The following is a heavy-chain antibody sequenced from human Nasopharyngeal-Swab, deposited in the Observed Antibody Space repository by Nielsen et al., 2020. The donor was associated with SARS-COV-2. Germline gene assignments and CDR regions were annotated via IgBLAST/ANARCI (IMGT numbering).Heavy chain of an antibody. Sequence: SETLSLPCPFSGCSISSFSWTWIRQPPGKCLDWFVSFYYTVSTRYTPSLESRLTISVDTSKNQTSLQLTSMTAADTAIYFCARAPHYNSGWYQFDTWGQGTMVSVSS. J-gene: IGHJ5*02. CDR1: GCSISSFS. V-gene: IGHV4-59*01. D-gene: IGHD6-19*01. CDR3: ARAPHYNSGWYQFDT. CDR2: FYYTVST.